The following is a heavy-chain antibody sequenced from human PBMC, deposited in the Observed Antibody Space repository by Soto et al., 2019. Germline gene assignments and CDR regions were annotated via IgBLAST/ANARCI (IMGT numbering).Heavy chain of an antibody. CDR2: ISSSSSYI. CDR1: GFTFSSYS. D-gene: IGHD3-22*01. J-gene: IGHJ4*02. V-gene: IGHV3-21*01. CDR3: SSESRNYDSSGYYSPNFDF. Sequence: PGGSLRLSCAASGFTFSSYSMNWVRQAPGKGLEWVSSISSSSSYIYYADLVKGRFTISRDNAKNSLYLQMNSLRAEDTAVYYCSSESRNYDSSGYYSPNFDFWGQGTLVTVSS.